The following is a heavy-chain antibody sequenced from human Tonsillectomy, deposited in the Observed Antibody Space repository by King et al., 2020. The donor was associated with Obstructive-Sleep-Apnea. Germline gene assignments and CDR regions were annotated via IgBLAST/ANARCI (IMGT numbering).Heavy chain of an antibody. V-gene: IGHV4-59*01. J-gene: IGHJ5*02. Sequence: VPLQESGPRLVKPSENLSLTCTVSGGSFRSYYWSWIRQSPGKGLEWIGYIHYSGNTNYNPSLKSRVTMSVDTSKNQFSLRLSSLTPADTAVYYCARNLGVAARPDNWFDPWGQGTLVSVSS. CDR1: GGSFRSYY. D-gene: IGHD6-6*01. CDR3: ARNLGVAARPDNWFDP. CDR2: IHYSGNT.